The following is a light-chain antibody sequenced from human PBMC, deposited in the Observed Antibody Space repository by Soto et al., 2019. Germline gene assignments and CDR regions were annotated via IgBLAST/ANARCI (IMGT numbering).Light chain of an antibody. CDR1: QSFRGL. J-gene: IGKJ3*01. Sequence: EDALTQSPVTLSLSPGERATLSLRASQSFRGLLAWYRQKPGQTPRLPXYDASSRATGIPDRISGSGSGTDGTLTINRLENEDGSVYYRQQYGSATFTFGPGTKVDIK. V-gene: IGKV3-20*01. CDR3: QQYGSATFT. CDR2: DAS.